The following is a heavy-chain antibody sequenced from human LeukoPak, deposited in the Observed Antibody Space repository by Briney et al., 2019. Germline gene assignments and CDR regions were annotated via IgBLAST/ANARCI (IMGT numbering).Heavy chain of an antibody. CDR2: IYYSGST. CDR3: ARRLVMDSSGGYYFDY. Sequence: SETLSLTCTVSGGSISSSSYYWGWIRQPPGKGLEWIGSIYYSGSTYYNPSIKSRVTISVDTSKNHFSLKLSSVTAADTAVYYCARRLVMDSSGGYYFDYWGQGTLVTVSS. D-gene: IGHD3-22*01. V-gene: IGHV4-39*02. CDR1: GGSISSSSYY. J-gene: IGHJ4*02.